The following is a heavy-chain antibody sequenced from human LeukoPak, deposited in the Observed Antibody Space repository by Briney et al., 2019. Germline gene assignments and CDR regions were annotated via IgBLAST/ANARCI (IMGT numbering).Heavy chain of an antibody. CDR3: ARDRGSIGGTLDY. CDR2: ISSSGSYI. J-gene: IGHJ4*02. CDR1: GFTFSSYW. V-gene: IGHV3-21*01. Sequence: PGGSLRLSCAASGFTFSSYWMHWVRQAPGKGLEWVSSISSSGSYINYADSVKGRFTISRDNAKNSLYLQMNSLRAEDTAVFYCARDRGSIGGTLDYWGQGTLVTVSS. D-gene: IGHD6-6*01.